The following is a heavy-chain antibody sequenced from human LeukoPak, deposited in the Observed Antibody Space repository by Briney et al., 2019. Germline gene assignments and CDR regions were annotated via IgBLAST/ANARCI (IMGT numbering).Heavy chain of an antibody. Sequence: QAGGSLRLSCAASGFTFSSYAMSWVRQAPGKGLEWVSAISGSGGSTYYADSVKGRFTISRDNSKNTLYLQMNSLRAEDTAVYYCAKDSITMVRGVMRPNFDYWGQGTLVTVSS. V-gene: IGHV3-23*01. CDR1: GFTFSSYA. CDR3: AKDSITMVRGVMRPNFDY. CDR2: ISGSGGST. J-gene: IGHJ4*02. D-gene: IGHD3-10*01.